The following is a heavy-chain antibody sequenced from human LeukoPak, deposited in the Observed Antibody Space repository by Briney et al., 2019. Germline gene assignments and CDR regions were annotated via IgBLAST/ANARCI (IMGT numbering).Heavy chain of an antibody. J-gene: IGHJ4*02. CDR2: ISSSGTSI. CDR3: ARGGAARPDF. D-gene: IGHD6-6*01. CDR1: GFTFSSYE. Sequence: GGSLRLSCAASGFTFSSYEMNWVRQAPGKGLEWVSYISSSGTSIYYADSVKGRFTISRDNAKNSLYLQMNSLRVEDTAIYYCARGGAARPDFWGQGTLVTVSS. V-gene: IGHV3-48*03.